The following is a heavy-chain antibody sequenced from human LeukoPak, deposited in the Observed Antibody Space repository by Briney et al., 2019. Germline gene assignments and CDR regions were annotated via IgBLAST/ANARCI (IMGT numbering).Heavy chain of an antibody. CDR3: ARVPRIAARPAGYYYYYYMDV. J-gene: IGHJ6*03. CDR1: GGSISSYY. D-gene: IGHD6-6*01. Sequence: SETLSLTCTVSGGSISSYYWSWIRQPPGKGLEWIGYIYYSGSTNYNPSLKSRVTISVDTSKNQFSLKLSSVTAADTAVYYCARVPRIAARPAGYYYYYYMDVWGKGTTVTVSS. V-gene: IGHV4-59*08. CDR2: IYYSGST.